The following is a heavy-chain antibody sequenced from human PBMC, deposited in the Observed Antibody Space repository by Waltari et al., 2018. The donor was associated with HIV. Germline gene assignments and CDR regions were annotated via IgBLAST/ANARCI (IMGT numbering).Heavy chain of an antibody. CDR2: IILIFGAT. J-gene: IGHJ5*02. CDR1: GGPFRSNA. D-gene: IGHD1-26*01. Sequence: QEQLVQSGAEVKKPGSSVKVSCQASGGPFRSNAISWVRQAPGHGLEWMGGIILIFGATNYAQKFHGRLTINADESTGTVYMELSNLTFEDTAVYYCARGSSGSYRWFDPWGHGTLVTVSS. CDR3: ARGSSGSYRWFDP. V-gene: IGHV1-69*01.